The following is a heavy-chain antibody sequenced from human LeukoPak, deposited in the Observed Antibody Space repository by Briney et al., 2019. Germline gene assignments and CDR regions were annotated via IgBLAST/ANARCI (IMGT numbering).Heavy chain of an antibody. Sequence: SETLSLTCTVSGGSTSSYYWSWIRQPPGKGLEWIGHVYYSGSTNYNPSLKSRVTISLDTSKIQFSLKLSSVTTADTAVYYCARVIGYSSTWFPYYFDHWGQGTLVTVSS. CDR2: VYYSGST. J-gene: IGHJ4*02. D-gene: IGHD6-13*01. CDR3: ARVIGYSSTWFPYYFDH. V-gene: IGHV4-59*01. CDR1: GGSTSSYY.